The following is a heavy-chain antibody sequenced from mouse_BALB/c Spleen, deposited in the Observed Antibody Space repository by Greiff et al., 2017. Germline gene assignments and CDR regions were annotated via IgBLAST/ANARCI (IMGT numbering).Heavy chain of an antibody. CDR2: ISSGSSTI. D-gene: IGHD2-3*01. CDR1: GFTFSSFG. CDR3: ARSSRWSWFAY. Sequence: EVKLMESGGGLVQPGGSRKLSCAASGFTFSSFGMHWVRQAPEKGLEWVAYISSGSSTIYYADTVKGRFTISRDNPKNTLFLQMTSLRSEDTAMYYCARSSRWSWFAYWGQGTLVTVSA. J-gene: IGHJ3*01. V-gene: IGHV5-17*02.